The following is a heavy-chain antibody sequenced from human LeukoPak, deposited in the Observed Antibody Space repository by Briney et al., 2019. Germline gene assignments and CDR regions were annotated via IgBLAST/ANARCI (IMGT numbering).Heavy chain of an antibody. CDR2: IRYDGSNK. CDR3: ARTGDYDFWSDYHFYYYYYMDV. V-gene: IGHV3-30*02. CDR1: GFTFSSYG. J-gene: IGHJ6*03. Sequence: GGSLRLSCAASGFTFSSYGMHWVRQAPGKGLEWVAFIRYDGSNKYYADSVKGRFTISRDNSKNTLYLQMNSLRAEDTAVYYCARTGDYDFWSDYHFYYYYYMDVWGKGTTVTVSS. D-gene: IGHD3-3*01.